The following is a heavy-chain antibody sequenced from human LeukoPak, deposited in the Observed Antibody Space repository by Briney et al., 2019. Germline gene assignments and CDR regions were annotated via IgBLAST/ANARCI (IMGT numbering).Heavy chain of an antibody. J-gene: IGHJ6*02. V-gene: IGHV4-30-2*01. CDR3: ARCDTYCSTTSCYSPAYGLDV. CDR2: TLHSGRT. D-gene: IGHD2-2*01. CDR1: GGSISSGGY. Sequence: SETLSLTCTVSGGSISSGGYWSWIRQTPGRGLEWIGYTLHSGRTYYNPPLKSRVTISIDTSKNQFSLKLSSVTAADTAVYYCARCDTYCSTTSCYSPAYGLDVWGQGTTVTVSS.